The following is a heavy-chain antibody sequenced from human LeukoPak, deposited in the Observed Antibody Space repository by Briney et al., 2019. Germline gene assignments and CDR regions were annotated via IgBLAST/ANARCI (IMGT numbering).Heavy chain of an antibody. CDR1: GGSISSYY. Sequence: SETLSLTCTVSGGSISSYYWGWIRQPPGKGLEWIGSIYHSGSTYYNPSLKSRVTISVDTSKNQFSLKLSSVTAADTAVYYCARDSYGDYFYYYYYMDVWGKGTTVTVSS. CDR2: IYHSGST. J-gene: IGHJ6*03. D-gene: IGHD4-17*01. CDR3: ARDSYGDYFYYYYYMDV. V-gene: IGHV4-38-2*02.